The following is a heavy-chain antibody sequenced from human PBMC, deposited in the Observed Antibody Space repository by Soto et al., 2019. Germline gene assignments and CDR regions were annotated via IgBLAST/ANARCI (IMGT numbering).Heavy chain of an antibody. V-gene: IGHV4-31*03. D-gene: IGHD2-21*01. J-gene: IGHJ5*02. CDR1: GGNIGNVGDC. Sequence: PSQTHPLSYTVAGGNIGNVGDCWSWIRQHPGKGLEWIGYIYYSGSTYYNPSLKSRVTISVDTSKNQFSLKLSSVTAADTAVYYCARLGAYYQSLDPWGPGTLVTVSS. CDR2: IYYSGST. CDR3: ARLGAYYQSLDP.